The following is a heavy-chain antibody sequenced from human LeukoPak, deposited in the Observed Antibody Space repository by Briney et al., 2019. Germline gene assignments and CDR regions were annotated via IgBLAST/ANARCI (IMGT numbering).Heavy chain of an antibody. Sequence: GGSLRLSCAASGFTFSSYGMHWVRQAPGKGLEWVAFIRSDGSTKYFADSVKGRFTISRDNSKNSLYLQMNSLRAEDTAVYYCAKDQLLGGSYTFDYWGQGTLVTVSS. CDR1: GFTFSSYG. D-gene: IGHD1-26*01. V-gene: IGHV3-30*02. J-gene: IGHJ4*02. CDR2: IRSDGSTK. CDR3: AKDQLLGGSYTFDY.